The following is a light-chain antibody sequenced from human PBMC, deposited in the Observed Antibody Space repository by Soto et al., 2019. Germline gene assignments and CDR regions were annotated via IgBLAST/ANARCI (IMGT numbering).Light chain of an antibody. Sequence: DIQMTQSPSTLSGSVGDRVTITCRASQTIGSWLDWYQQKPGKAPKRLIYKASTLKSGVPTRCSGSGYGTEFHITISSLQPDDFATYDCQHYNSYSEAFGQGTKVDIK. J-gene: IGKJ1*01. V-gene: IGKV1-5*03. CDR2: KAS. CDR3: QHYNSYSEA. CDR1: QTIGSW.